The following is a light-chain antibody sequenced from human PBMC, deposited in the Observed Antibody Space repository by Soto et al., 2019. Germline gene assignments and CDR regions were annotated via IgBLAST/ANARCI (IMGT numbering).Light chain of an antibody. J-gene: IGLJ3*02. CDR1: SGSIASNY. CDR2: EDN. Sequence: FMLTQPHSVSESPGKTVIISCTRSSGSIASNYVQWYQQRPGSSPTTVIYEDNQRPSGVPDRFSGSIDSSSNSASLPISGLETEDEADYFCQSYDATNKVFGGGTKVTVL. CDR3: QSYDATNKV. V-gene: IGLV6-57*01.